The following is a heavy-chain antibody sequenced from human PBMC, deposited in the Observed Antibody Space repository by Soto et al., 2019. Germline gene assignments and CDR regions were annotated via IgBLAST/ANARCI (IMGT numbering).Heavy chain of an antibody. CDR2: TWYDGSNK. J-gene: IGHJ1*01. CDR1: GFTFSSYG. CDR3: ARDPYSSSSPEYFQH. Sequence: GSLRLSCAASGFTFSSYGMHWVRQAPGKGLEWVAVTWYDGSNKYYADSVKGRFTISRDNSKNTLYLQMNSLRAEDTAVYYCARDPYSSSSPEYFQHWGQGTLVTVSS. V-gene: IGHV3-33*01. D-gene: IGHD6-6*01.